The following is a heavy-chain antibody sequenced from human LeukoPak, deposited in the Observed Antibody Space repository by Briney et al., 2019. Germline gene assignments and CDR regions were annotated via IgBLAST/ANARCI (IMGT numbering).Heavy chain of an antibody. V-gene: IGHV3-49*04. CDR2: IRGKAYGGTT. D-gene: IGHD3-22*01. CDR3: ARAGMVVAPFYYYYGMDV. Sequence: GESLKISCTASGFTFVDFVMSWVRQAPGKGLEWVSFIRGKAYGGTTEYAASVKGRFTISRDDSKSIVYLQMNSLETEDTAVYYCARAGMVVAPFYYYYGMDVWGQGTAVTVSS. CDR1: GFTFVDFV. J-gene: IGHJ6*02.